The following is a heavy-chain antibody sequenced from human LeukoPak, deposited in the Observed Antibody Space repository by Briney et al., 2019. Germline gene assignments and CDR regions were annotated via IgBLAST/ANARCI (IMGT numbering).Heavy chain of an antibody. Sequence: ASVKVSCKASGYTFTSYYMHWVRQAPGQGLEWMGIINPSGGSTSYAQKFQGRVTMTRDTSISTAYMELSRLRSDDTAAYYCARDGTFLYDFWSGYYGDWGQGTLVTVSS. CDR2: INPSGGST. CDR3: ARDGTFLYDFWSGYYGD. CDR1: GYTFTSYY. D-gene: IGHD3-3*01. J-gene: IGHJ4*02. V-gene: IGHV1-46*01.